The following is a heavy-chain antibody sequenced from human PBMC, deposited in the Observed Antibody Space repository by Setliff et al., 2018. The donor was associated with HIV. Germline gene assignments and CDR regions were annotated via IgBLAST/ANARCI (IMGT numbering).Heavy chain of an antibody. J-gene: IGHJ6*03. V-gene: IGHV3-21*01. CDR2: ITGGSGFI. Sequence: PGESLRLSCAASGFDFSDYSMNWVRQAPGKGLEWVSCITGGSGFIDYADPVKGRFTVSRDNAKNSLYLQMNSLRAEDTAVYYCARDLNSRHYYMDVWGKGTTVTVS. CDR1: GFDFSDYS. CDR3: ARDLNSRHYYMDV.